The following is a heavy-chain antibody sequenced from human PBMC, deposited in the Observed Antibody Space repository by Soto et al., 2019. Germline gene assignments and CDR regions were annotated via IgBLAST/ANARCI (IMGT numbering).Heavy chain of an antibody. CDR1: GGSFSGYY. V-gene: IGHV4-34*01. CDR2: INHSGST. Sequence: PSETLSLTCAVYGGSFSGYYWSWIRQPPGKGLEWIGEINHSGSTNYNPSLKSRVTISVDTSKNQFSLKLSSVTAADTAVYYCARGLDEQAAHRDFDYWGQGTLVTVSS. CDR3: ARGLDEQAAHRDFDY. J-gene: IGHJ4*02. D-gene: IGHD2-15*01.